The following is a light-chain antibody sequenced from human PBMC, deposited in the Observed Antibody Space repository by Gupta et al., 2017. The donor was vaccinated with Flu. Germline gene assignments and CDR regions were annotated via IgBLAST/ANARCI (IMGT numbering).Light chain of an antibody. V-gene: IGLV6-57*01. Sequence: NFMLTQPHSVSESPGKTVTISCTRSSGSIATTYVQWYQHRPGSSPSTVTYEDNVRPSGVPDRFSGSIDTSSNSASLTISGLQPDDEADYYCQSYDSVIRDVVFGGGTKLSVL. J-gene: IGLJ2*01. CDR2: EDN. CDR1: SGSIATTY. CDR3: QSYDSVIRDVV.